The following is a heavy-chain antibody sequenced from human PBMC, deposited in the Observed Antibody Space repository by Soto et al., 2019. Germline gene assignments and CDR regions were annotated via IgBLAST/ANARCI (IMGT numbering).Heavy chain of an antibody. CDR1: GGSISSGGYY. CDR3: AREEGGGYDHRWFDP. CDR2: IYYSGST. V-gene: IGHV4-31*03. D-gene: IGHD5-12*01. J-gene: IGHJ5*02. Sequence: QVQLQESGPGLVKPSQTLSLTCTVSGGSISSGGYYWSWIRQHPGKGLEWIGYIYYSGSTYYNPSLKYRVTISVATSKNQFSLKLSSVTAADTAVYYCAREEGGGYDHRWFDPWGQGTLVTVSS.